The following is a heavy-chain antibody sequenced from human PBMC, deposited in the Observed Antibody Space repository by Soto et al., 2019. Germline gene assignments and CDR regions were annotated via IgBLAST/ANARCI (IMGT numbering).Heavy chain of an antibody. V-gene: IGHV6-1*01. CDR2: TYYRYKWHN. J-gene: IGHJ5*02. CDR1: GDSVSSNSAA. Sequence: WPTLSLPCAISGDSVSSNSAAWNWIRQSPSRGLEWLGRTYYRYKWHNDYAVYVKSRTTIYPYTSKIRFSLQLNSVTPEDTAVYCCAGAVDTAMVTSPAWFDPWGQGTLVTVSS. CDR3: AGAVDTAMVTSPAWFDP. D-gene: IGHD5-18*01.